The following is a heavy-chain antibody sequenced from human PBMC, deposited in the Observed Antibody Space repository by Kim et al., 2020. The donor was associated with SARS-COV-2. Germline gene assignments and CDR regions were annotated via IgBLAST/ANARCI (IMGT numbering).Heavy chain of an antibody. CDR2: INHSGST. CDR1: GGSFSGYY. J-gene: IGHJ5*02. Sequence: SETLSLTCAVYGGSFSGYYWSWIRQPPGRGLEWIGEINHSGSTNYNPAFKSRVTISVDTSKNQFFLKLSSVTAADAAVYYWSRGPGYSSSWYGARNWFDPWGQGTLVTVSS. D-gene: IGHD6-13*01. CDR3: SRGPGYSSSWYGARNWFDP. V-gene: IGHV4-34*01.